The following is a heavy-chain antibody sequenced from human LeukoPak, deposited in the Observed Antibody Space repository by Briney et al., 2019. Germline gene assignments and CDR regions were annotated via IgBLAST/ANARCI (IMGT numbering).Heavy chain of an antibody. J-gene: IGHJ4*02. Sequence: GGSLRLSCAASGFTFSSYAMSWVRQAPGKGLEWVSAISGSGGSTYYADSVKGRFTISRDNSKNTLYLQMNSLRAEDTAVYYCAKDPVSPLLFIAARQADYWGQGTLVTVSS. V-gene: IGHV3-23*01. CDR2: ISGSGGST. CDR1: GFTFSSYA. CDR3: AKDPVSPLLFIAARQADY. D-gene: IGHD6-6*01.